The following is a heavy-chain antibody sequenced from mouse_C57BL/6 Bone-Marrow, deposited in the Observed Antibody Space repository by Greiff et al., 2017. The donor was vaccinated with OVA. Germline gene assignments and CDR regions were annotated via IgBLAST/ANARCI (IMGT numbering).Heavy chain of an antibody. V-gene: IGHV5-2*01. J-gene: IGHJ4*01. CDR3: ARQKLPGAMDY. Sequence: EVQGVESGGGLVQPGESLKLSCESNEYEFPSHDMSWVSKTQEKRLELVADINSDGGSTYYPDTMERRFIISRDNTKKTLYLQMSSLRSDDTAFYYCARQKLPGAMDYWGQGTSVTVSS. CDR2: INSDGGST. CDR1: EYEFPSHD.